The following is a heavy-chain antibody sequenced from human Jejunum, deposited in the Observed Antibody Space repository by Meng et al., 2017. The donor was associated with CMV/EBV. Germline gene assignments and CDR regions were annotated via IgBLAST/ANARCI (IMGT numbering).Heavy chain of an antibody. J-gene: IGHJ4*02. D-gene: IGHD6-19*01. Sequence: CTVSSACISSGNWWSGIRQPPGMRLEWIGEIRAIRATYYNQSLRRGVTISIDKSKNRLSLRLTSVTAADTAVYYCTRDDGSSGWYTVWGQGTLVTVSS. CDR2: IRAIRAT. CDR1: SACISSGNW. CDR3: TRDDGSSGWYTV. V-gene: IGHV4-4*02.